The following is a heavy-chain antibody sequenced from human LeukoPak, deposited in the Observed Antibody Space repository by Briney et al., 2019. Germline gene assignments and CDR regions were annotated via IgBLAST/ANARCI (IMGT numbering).Heavy chain of an antibody. Sequence: SETLSLTCTVSGGSISGYYWSWIRQPPGKGLEWIGYIYYSGSTNYNPSLKSRVTISLDTSKNQFSLKLSSVTAADTAMYYCARDVTRTGDYCYGTDVWGQGTTGPGSS. J-gene: IGHJ6*02. CDR3: ARDVTRTGDYCYGTDV. CDR1: GGSISGYY. CDR2: IYYSGST. D-gene: IGHD7-27*01. V-gene: IGHV4-59*01.